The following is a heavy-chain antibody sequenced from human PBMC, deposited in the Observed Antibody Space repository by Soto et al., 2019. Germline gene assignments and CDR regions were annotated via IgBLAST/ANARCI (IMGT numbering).Heavy chain of an antibody. D-gene: IGHD6-19*01. V-gene: IGHV3-30-3*01. CDR3: AREVLSGWYYFDC. CDR2: ISYDGSNK. CDR1: GFTFSSYA. J-gene: IGHJ4*02. Sequence: GGSLRLSCAASGFTFSSYAMHWVRQAPGKGLEWVAVISYDGSNKYYADSVKGRFTISRDNSKNTLYLQMNSLRAEDTAVYYCAREVLSGWYYFDCWGQGTLVTVSS.